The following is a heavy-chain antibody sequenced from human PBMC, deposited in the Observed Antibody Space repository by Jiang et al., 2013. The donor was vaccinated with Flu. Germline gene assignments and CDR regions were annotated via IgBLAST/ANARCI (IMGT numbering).Heavy chain of an antibody. Sequence: ELLKPSETLSLTCAVYGGSFSGYYWSWIRQPPGKGLEWIGEINHSGSTNYNPSLKSRVTISVDTSKNQFSLKLSSVTAADTAVYYCARDRRSGTTTVTTLRNNWFDPWGQGTLVHRSPQ. CDR3: ARDRRSGTTTVTTLRNNWFDP. D-gene: IGHD4-11*01. CDR1: GGSFSGYY. CDR2: INHSGST. J-gene: IGHJ5*02. V-gene: IGHV4-34*01.